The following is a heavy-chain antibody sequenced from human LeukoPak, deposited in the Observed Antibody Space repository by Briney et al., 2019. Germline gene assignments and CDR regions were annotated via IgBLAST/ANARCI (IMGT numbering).Heavy chain of an antibody. Sequence: ASVKVSCKVSGYTLTELSMHWVRQAPGKGLEWMGGFDPEDGETIYAQKFQGRVTMTEDTSTDTAYMEPSSLRSEDTAVYYCATGVYCSSTSCYRNQNYYYYYYMDVWGKGTTVTVSS. CDR2: FDPEDGET. D-gene: IGHD2-2*01. CDR1: GYTLTELS. J-gene: IGHJ6*03. V-gene: IGHV1-24*01. CDR3: ATGVYCSSTSCYRNQNYYYYYYMDV.